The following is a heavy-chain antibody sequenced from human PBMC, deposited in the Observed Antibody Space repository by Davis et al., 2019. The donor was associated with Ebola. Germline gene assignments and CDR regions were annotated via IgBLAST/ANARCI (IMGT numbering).Heavy chain of an antibody. J-gene: IGHJ5*02. V-gene: IGHV5-51*01. D-gene: IGHD3-10*01. CDR3: ARRDGTGSYRRFDL. CDR2: VYPGDYDT. Sequence: GGSLRLSCHGSGYDFNIYWIGWVRQMPGKGLEWVGIVYPGDYDTRYSPSLQGQVTISVDKSINTVYLQWRSLRASDSAIYYCARRDGTGSYRRFDLWGQGTLVTVSA. CDR1: GYDFNIYW.